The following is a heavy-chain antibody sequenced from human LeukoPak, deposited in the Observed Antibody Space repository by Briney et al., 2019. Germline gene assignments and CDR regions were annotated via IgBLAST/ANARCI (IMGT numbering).Heavy chain of an antibody. V-gene: IGHV5-51*01. D-gene: IGHD6-13*01. CDR2: IYPGDSDT. J-gene: IGHJ3*02. CDR3: ATLHVDTPMLGIAAAALQAFDI. CDR1: GFVFTDFW. Sequence: GESLKISCKGSGFVFTDFWIGWVRQMPGKGLEWMGIIYPGDSDTRYSPSYHGQVTISADKSISTAYLQWSSLKASDTAMYYCATLHVDTPMLGIAAAALQAFDIWGQGTMVTVSS.